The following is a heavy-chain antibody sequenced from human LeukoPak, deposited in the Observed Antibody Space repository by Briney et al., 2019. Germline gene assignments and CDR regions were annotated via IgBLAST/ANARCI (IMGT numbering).Heavy chain of an antibody. V-gene: IGHV4-59*12. CDR3: ARGQLGYCSGGPCYNFDY. CDR2: MYYSGST. CDR1: GDSISTYY. J-gene: IGHJ4*02. Sequence: KTSETLSLTCTVSGDSISTYYWRWIRQPPGKGLDWIGYMYYSGSTNYNPSLKSRVTISLDTPKNQFSLHLNSVTPEDTAVYYCARGQLGYCSGGPCYNFDYWGQGTLVTVSS. D-gene: IGHD2-15*01.